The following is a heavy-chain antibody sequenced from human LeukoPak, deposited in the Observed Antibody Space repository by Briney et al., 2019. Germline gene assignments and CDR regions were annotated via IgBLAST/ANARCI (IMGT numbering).Heavy chain of an antibody. V-gene: IGHV4-4*09. CDR2: IYTSGST. CDR3: ARLLVVIGAFDI. D-gene: IGHD3-22*01. CDR1: GGSISSYY. Sequence: SETLSLTCTVSGGSISSYYWSWIRQPPGKGLEWIGYIYTSGSTNYNPSLKSRVTISVDTFKNQFSLKLSSVTAADTAVYYCARLLVVIGAFDIWGQGTMVTVSS. J-gene: IGHJ3*02.